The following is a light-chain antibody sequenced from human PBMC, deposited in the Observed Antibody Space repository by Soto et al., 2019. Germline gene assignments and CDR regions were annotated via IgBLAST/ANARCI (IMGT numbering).Light chain of an antibody. CDR2: DVS. CDR1: QSVAAS. J-gene: IGKJ1*01. Sequence: EIQMTQSPYTLFAPVGDIVTITCRAIQSVAASFAWYQQKPGEAPKLLIYDVSNLETGVPSRLSGSGSGTEFSLAIRSLQPDDFASYYCQQYDYSRTFGQGAKVDI. CDR3: QQYDYSRT. V-gene: IGKV1-5*01.